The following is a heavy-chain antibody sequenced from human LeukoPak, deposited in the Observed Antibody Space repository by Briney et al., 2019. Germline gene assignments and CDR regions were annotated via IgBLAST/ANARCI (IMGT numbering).Heavy chain of an antibody. V-gene: IGHV3-7*03. D-gene: IGHD5-12*01. Sequence: GGSLRLSCAASGFTISTYWMSWVRQAPGKGLEWVANTNQEGSEKYYVDSVKGRFTISKDNAKNSLYLQMNSLRAEDTAVYYCARDNSGYSIFDYWGQGTLVTVSS. J-gene: IGHJ4*02. CDR2: TNQEGSEK. CDR3: ARDNSGYSIFDY. CDR1: GFTISTYW.